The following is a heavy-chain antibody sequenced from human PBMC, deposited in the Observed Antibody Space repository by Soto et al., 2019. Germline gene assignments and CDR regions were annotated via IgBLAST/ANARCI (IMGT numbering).Heavy chain of an antibody. V-gene: IGHV4-30-2*01. CDR2: IYHSGST. Sequence: SETLSLTCAVSGGSISSGGYSWSWIRQPPGKGLEWIGYIYHSGSTYYNPSLKSRVTISVDTSKNQFSLKLTSVTAADTATYYCAHRPGGSGFDPWGQGTLVTVSS. CDR3: AHRPGGSGFDP. D-gene: IGHD3-10*01. CDR1: GGSISSGGYS. J-gene: IGHJ5*02.